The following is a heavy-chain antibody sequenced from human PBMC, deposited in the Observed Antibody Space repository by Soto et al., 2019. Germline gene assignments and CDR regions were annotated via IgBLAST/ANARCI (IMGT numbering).Heavy chain of an antibody. CDR3: ARNWRSYYGSGSYLY. CDR1: GYTFTSYG. J-gene: IGHJ4*02. CDR2: ISAYNGNT. V-gene: IGHV1-18*04. Sequence: GASVKVSCKASGYTFTSYGISWVRQAPGQGLEWMGWISAYNGNTNYAQKLQGRVTMTTDTSTSTAYMELRSLSSDDTAVYYCARNWRSYYGSGSYLYWGQGTLVTVSS. D-gene: IGHD3-10*01.